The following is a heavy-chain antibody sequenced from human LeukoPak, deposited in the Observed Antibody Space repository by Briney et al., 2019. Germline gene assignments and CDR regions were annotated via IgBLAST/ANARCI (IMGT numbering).Heavy chain of an antibody. CDR3: ARDGLPFDF. CDR2: IKQDGSEK. Sequence: PGGSLRHSCAASGTGFSSYWMSWVRQAPGKGLEWVANIKQDGSEKYYVGSVKGRSTISRDNAKNSLYLQMNSLRAEDRAVYFCARDGLPFDFWGQGTLVTVSS. V-gene: IGHV3-7*01. CDR1: GTGFSSYW. D-gene: IGHD5-12*01. J-gene: IGHJ4*02.